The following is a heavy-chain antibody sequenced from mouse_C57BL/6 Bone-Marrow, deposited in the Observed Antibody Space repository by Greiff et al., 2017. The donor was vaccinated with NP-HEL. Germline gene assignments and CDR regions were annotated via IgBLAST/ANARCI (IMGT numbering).Heavy chain of an antibody. CDR1: GFTFSSYG. Sequence: EVHLVESGGDLVKPGGSLKLSCAASGFTFSSYGMSWVRQTPDKRLEWVATISSGGSYTYYPDSVKGRFTISRDNAKNTLYLQMSSLKSEDTAMYYCARHAGNYGGDDWGQGTTLTVSS. CDR2: ISSGGSYT. D-gene: IGHD1-1*02. V-gene: IGHV5-6*01. CDR3: ARHAGNYGGDD. J-gene: IGHJ2*01.